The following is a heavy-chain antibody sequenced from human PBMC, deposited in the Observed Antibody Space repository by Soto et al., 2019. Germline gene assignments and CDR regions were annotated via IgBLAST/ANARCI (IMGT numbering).Heavy chain of an antibody. CDR2: INTDGTTT. J-gene: IGHJ4*02. V-gene: IGHV3-74*03. Sequence: EVQLVESGGGLVQPGGSLRLSCAGSGFTFSNYWMHWVRQDPEKGLVWVSTINTDGTTTQYADSVKGRFTVTRDNATNTLYLQMNSLRVEDTAVYFCAKDRSLGQCDYWGQGTLVTVSS. CDR1: GFTFSNYW. D-gene: IGHD3-16*01. CDR3: AKDRSLGQCDY.